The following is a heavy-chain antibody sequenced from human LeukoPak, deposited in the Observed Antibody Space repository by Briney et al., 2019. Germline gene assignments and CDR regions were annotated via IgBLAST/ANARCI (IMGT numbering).Heavy chain of an antibody. D-gene: IGHD2-15*01. CDR1: GGSFSGYY. CDR3: ARGGVVGAYGHFDY. CDR2: INHSGST. V-gene: IGHV4-34*01. Sequence: KPSETLSLTCAVYGGSFSGYYWSWIRQPPGKGLEWIGEINHSGSTNYNPSLKSRVTISVDTSKNQFSLKLSSVTAADTAVYYCARGGVVGAYGHFDYWGQGTLVTVSS. J-gene: IGHJ4*02.